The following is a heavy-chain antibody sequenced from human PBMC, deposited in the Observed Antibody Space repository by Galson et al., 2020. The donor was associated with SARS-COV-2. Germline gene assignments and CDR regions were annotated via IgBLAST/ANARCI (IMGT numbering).Heavy chain of an antibody. CDR3: ARRLTLLATTDSPPNS. V-gene: IGHV4-39*01. D-gene: IGHD1-1*01. CDR1: GASISSSHY. J-gene: IGHJ4*02. CDR2: IYYSGST. Sequence: SETLSLTCNVSGASISSSHYWVWIRQPPGKGLEWIGNIYYSGSTYYNPSLKSRVTISLDTSKSRISLQLISVTAADTAVYYCARRLTLLATTDSPPNSWGQGTLVTVSS.